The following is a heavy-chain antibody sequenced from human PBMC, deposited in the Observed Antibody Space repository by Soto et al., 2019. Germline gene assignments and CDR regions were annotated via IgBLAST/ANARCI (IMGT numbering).Heavy chain of an antibody. CDR1: GFSFSSYW. Sequence: RLSCAVSGFSFSSYWMSWVRQAPGKGLEWVSYISSSSSTIYYADSVKGRFTISRDNAKNSLYLQMNSLRAEDTAVYYCARDLNLGSFDYWGQGTLVTVSS. CDR2: ISSSSSTI. V-gene: IGHV3-48*01. CDR3: ARDLNLGSFDY. J-gene: IGHJ4*02.